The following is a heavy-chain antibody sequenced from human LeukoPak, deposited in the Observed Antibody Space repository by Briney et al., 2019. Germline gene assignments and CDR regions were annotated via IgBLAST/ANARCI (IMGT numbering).Heavy chain of an antibody. CDR2: IYYSGNT. CDR1: GGSISSSSYY. Sequence: SETLSLTCTVSGGSISSSSYYWAWIRQPPGKGLEWIGSIYYSGNTYYNPSLKSRITLSVDTSKNQFSLKLSSVTAADTAVYYCARDARLRGYFDYWGQGTLVTVSS. CDR3: ARDARLRGYFDY. D-gene: IGHD2-15*01. V-gene: IGHV4-39*07. J-gene: IGHJ4*02.